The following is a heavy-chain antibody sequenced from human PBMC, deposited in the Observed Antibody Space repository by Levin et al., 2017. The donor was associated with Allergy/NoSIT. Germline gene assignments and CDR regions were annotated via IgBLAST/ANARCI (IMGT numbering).Heavy chain of an antibody. J-gene: IGHJ4*02. D-gene: IGHD6-13*01. CDR1: GFTFDKYA. Sequence: RTGGSLRLSCSASGFTFDKYAMNWVRQAPGRGLEWVSVISGGGGTTFYADSVRGRFSVSRDNSKNTLYLEMKSLGVDDTAMYYCAKEMTVIGAAGNFDHWGQGTLVTVSA. CDR2: ISGGGGTT. V-gene: IGHV3-23*01. CDR3: AKEMTVIGAAGNFDH.